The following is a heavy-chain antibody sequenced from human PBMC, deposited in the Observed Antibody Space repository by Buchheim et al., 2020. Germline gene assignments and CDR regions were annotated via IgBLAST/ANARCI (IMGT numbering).Heavy chain of an antibody. CDR1: GFTFSSYG. D-gene: IGHD1-26*01. CDR2: ISYDGSNK. Sequence: QVQLVESGGGVVQPGRSLRLSCAASGFTFSSYGMHWLRQAPGKGLEWVAVISYDGSNKYYADSVKGRFTISRDNSKNTLYLQMNSLRAENTAVYYCACGSYSYFDYWGQGTL. J-gene: IGHJ4*02. V-gene: IGHV3-30*03. CDR3: ACGSYSYFDY.